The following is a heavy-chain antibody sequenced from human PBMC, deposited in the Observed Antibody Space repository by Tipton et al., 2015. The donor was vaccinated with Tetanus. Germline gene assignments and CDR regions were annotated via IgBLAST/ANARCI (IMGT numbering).Heavy chain of an antibody. D-gene: IGHD2/OR15-2a*01. V-gene: IGHV3-30*04. J-gene: IGHJ6*01. CDR2: ISEDGSQT. CDR3: ARDPHGKYFSFCHCGMDV. CDR1: GFVFNVYT. Sequence: SLRLSCTGSGFVFNVYTIHWVRQAPGKGLEWVAVISEDGSQTYYADSVKGRFTISRDNSNNRVSLQMSRLSGKDTAVYYCARDPHGKYFSFCHCGMDVWGQGTTVTVST.